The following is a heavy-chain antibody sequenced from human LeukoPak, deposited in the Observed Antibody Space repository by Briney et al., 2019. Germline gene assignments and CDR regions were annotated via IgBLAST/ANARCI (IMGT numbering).Heavy chain of an antibody. CDR1: GFTFSTYW. J-gene: IGHJ4*02. V-gene: IGHV3-74*01. CDR3: AFGTVSQSFNH. Sequence: GGSLRLSCAASGFTFSTYWMHWVRQAPGQGLVWVSHINTVGSRTDSTDSVKGRFTVSRDNAKNTLYLQINSLRAEDTAVYYCAFGTVSQSFNHWGQGTLVTVSS. CDR2: INTVGSRT. D-gene: IGHD3-10*01.